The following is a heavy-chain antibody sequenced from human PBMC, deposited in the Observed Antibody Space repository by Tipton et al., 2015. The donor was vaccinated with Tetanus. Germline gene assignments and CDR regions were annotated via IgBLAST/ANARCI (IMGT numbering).Heavy chain of an antibody. D-gene: IGHD1-26*01. CDR1: GFTFSTYG. Sequence: SLRLSCAASGFTFSTYGMTWVRQAPGKGLEWVANIKRDGSTKSYVDSVKGRFTISRDNGNNSLCLQMNNLRAEDTAVYYCARVSDGGYSPWGQGTLVTVSS. V-gene: IGHV3-7*03. CDR3: ARVSDGGYSP. J-gene: IGHJ5*02. CDR2: IKRDGSTK.